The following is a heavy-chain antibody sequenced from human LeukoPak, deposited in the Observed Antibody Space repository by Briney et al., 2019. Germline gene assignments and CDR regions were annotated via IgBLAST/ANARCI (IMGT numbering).Heavy chain of an antibody. V-gene: IGHV1-2*02. Sequence: ASVKVSCKASGYSFTAFYIHWVRQAPGQGLEWMGWIHPRSGDTRYAQKFQGRVTMARDTSISTVYMDLSSLGSDDTAVYYCARGTTIFGEAASDYWGQGTLVTVSS. D-gene: IGHD3-3*01. CDR2: IHPRSGDT. CDR3: ARGTTIFGEAASDY. CDR1: GYSFTAFY. J-gene: IGHJ4*02.